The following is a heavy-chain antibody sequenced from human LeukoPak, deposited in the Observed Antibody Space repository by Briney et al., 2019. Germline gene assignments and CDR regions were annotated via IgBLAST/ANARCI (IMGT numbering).Heavy chain of an antibody. CDR2: INPNSGGT. Sequence: ASVKVSCKASGYTFTGYYMHWVRPAPGQGLEWMGWINPNSGGTNYAQKFQGRVTITADKSTSTAYMELSSLRSEDTAVYYCATTIFGVVRWGQGTLVTVSS. J-gene: IGHJ4*02. V-gene: IGHV1-2*02. CDR3: ATTIFGVVR. CDR1: GYTFTGYY. D-gene: IGHD3-3*01.